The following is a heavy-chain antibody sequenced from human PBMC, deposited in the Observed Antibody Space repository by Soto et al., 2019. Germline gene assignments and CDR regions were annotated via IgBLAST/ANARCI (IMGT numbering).Heavy chain of an antibody. D-gene: IGHD6-19*01. J-gene: IGHJ4*02. CDR3: AKDLGSSGWEYFDH. Sequence: QLVESGGGMVPPGKSLRLSCTGSGFNFGNFAVHWVRQTPVKGLEWVAGISSHGRHQYYSDSVKGRFTISRDNSNNTVHLQLSSLRLEDTAVYYCAKDLGSSGWEYFDHWGQGTLVTVSS. CDR1: GFNFGNFA. CDR2: ISSHGRHQ. V-gene: IGHV3-30*18.